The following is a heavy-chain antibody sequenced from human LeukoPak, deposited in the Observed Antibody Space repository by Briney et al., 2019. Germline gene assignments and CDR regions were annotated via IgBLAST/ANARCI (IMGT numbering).Heavy chain of an antibody. D-gene: IGHD2-15*01. CDR1: GFTFSTYW. Sequence: GGSLRLSCAATGFTFSTYWMSWVRQAPGKGLEWVASIKQDGSEKYYVDSVKGRFTISRDNPKNSLSLQMNSLRAEDMAVYYCARDDWAASGFYGMDVWGRGTTVTVSS. CDR3: ARDDWAASGFYGMDV. J-gene: IGHJ6*02. V-gene: IGHV3-7*01. CDR2: IKQDGSEK.